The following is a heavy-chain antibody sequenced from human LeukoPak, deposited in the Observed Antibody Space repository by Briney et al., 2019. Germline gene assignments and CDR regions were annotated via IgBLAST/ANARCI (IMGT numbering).Heavy chain of an antibody. D-gene: IGHD6-13*01. CDR3: ARDTTATGSWYDAFDI. J-gene: IGHJ3*02. V-gene: IGHV3-21*01. CDR2: ISPSSSYI. CDR1: GFTFSSYS. Sequence: GGSLRLSCAASGFTFSSYSMNWVRQAPGKGLEWVSSISPSSSYISYADSVKGRFTISRDNSKNTLYLQMNSLRAEDTAMYFCARDTTATGSWYDAFDIWGQGTVVTVSS.